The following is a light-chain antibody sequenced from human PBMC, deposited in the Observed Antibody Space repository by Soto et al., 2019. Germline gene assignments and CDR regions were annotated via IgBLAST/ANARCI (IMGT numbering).Light chain of an antibody. CDR3: QHYADSPPVFT. V-gene: IGKV3-20*01. Sequence: DIVLTQSPGTLSLSPRDRATLSCRTSRFVSNYYVAWYQQRPGQAPRLLIYAASSRATDIPDRFSGSGSGTDFTLTISRLEPEEFAVYYCQHYADSPPVFTFGPGTKVEI. J-gene: IGKJ3*01. CDR1: RFVSNYY. CDR2: AAS.